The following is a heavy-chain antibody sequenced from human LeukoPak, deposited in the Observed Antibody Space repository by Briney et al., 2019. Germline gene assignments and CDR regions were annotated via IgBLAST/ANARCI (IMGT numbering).Heavy chain of an antibody. CDR1: GFTFSSYS. CDR2: ISSSSSYI. D-gene: IGHD5-18*01. J-gene: IGHJ4*02. V-gene: IGHV3-21*01. CDR3: ARAGGYSYGSPFGY. Sequence: GGSLRLSCAAYGFTFSSYSMNWVRQAQGKGLEWVSSISSSSSYIYYADSVKGRFTIARDNAKNSLYLQMNSLRAEDTAVYYCARAGGYSYGSPFGYWGQGTLVTVSS.